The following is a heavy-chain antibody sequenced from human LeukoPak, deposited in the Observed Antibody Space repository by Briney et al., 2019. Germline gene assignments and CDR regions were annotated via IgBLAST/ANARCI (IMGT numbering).Heavy chain of an antibody. CDR1: GGSFSGYY. V-gene: IGHV4-59*01. Sequence: SETLSLTCAVYGGSFSGYYWNWIRQPPGKGLEWIGYIHYSGSTFYKSSLKSRVTISKDTSNNQFSLKLRSVIAADTAVYYCARVQGELRQGDGFDIWGQGTMVTVSS. CDR2: IHYSGST. J-gene: IGHJ3*02. CDR3: ARVQGELRQGDGFDI. D-gene: IGHD1-26*01.